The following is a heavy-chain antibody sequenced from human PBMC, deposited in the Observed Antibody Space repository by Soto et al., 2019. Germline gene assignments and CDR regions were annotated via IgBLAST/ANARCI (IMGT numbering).Heavy chain of an antibody. CDR3: ARDRYCSSRTCYPGDY. Sequence: QVQLVQSGAEVKKPGASVKVSCKASGYTFTGYYMHWVRQGPGQGLEWMGWINPNTGGTNYAQNFQGRVTMTRDTSTSTAYKELRSLRSDDTAVYFCARDRYCSSRTCYPGDYWGQGTLVTVSS. D-gene: IGHD2-15*01. CDR2: INPNTGGT. CDR1: GYTFTGYY. J-gene: IGHJ4*02. V-gene: IGHV1-2*02.